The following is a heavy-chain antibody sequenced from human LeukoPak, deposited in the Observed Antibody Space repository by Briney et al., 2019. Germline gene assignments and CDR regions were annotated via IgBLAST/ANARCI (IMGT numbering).Heavy chain of an antibody. Sequence: GGSLRLSCAASGFTFSSYSMNWVRQAPGKGLEWVSSISSSSYIYYADSVKGRFTISRDNAKNSLYLQMNSLRAEDTAVYYCARSYGDYYFDYWGQGTPVTVSS. CDR2: ISSSSYI. V-gene: IGHV3-21*01. D-gene: IGHD4-17*01. CDR3: ARSYGDYYFDY. CDR1: GFTFSSYS. J-gene: IGHJ4*02.